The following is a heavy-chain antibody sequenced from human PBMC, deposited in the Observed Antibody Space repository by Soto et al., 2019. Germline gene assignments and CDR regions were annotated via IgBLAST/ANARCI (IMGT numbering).Heavy chain of an antibody. CDR1: GFTFSNYG. Sequence: QVQLVESGGGVVQPGRSLRLSCAASGFTFSNYGMHWVRQAPGKGLEWVAVISYDGSNKYYADSVKGRFTISRDKSKNTVYLQMNSLRAEDTAVYYCAKEQSGWLDYWGQGTLVTVSS. V-gene: IGHV3-30*18. J-gene: IGHJ4*02. CDR2: ISYDGSNK. D-gene: IGHD6-19*01. CDR3: AKEQSGWLDY.